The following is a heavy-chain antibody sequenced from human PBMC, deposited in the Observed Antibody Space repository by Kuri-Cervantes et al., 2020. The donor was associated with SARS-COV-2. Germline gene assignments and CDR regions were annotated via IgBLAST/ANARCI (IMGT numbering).Heavy chain of an antibody. CDR3: ASRSASLTELYYFDY. Sequence: SQTLSLTCAISGDSVSSNSAAWNWIRQSPSRGLEWLGRTYYRSKWYNDYAVSVKSRITINPDTSKNQFSLKLSSVTAADTAVYYCASRSASLTELYYFDYWGQGTLVTVSS. CDR1: GDSVSSNSAA. J-gene: IGHJ4*02. D-gene: IGHD1-20*01. V-gene: IGHV6-1*01. CDR2: TYYRSKWYN.